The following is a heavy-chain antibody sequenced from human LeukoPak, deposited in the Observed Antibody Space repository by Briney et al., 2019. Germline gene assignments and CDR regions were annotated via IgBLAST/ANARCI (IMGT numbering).Heavy chain of an antibody. D-gene: IGHD6-13*01. V-gene: IGHV4-59*12. Sequence: SETLSLTCTVSGGSISSYYWSWIRQPPGKGLEWIGYIYYSGSTNYNPSLKSRVTISVDTSKNQFSLKLSSVTAADTAVYYCAREIQQLEPGYNWFDPWGQGTLVTVSS. CDR2: IYYSGST. CDR3: AREIQQLEPGYNWFDP. CDR1: GGSISSYY. J-gene: IGHJ5*02.